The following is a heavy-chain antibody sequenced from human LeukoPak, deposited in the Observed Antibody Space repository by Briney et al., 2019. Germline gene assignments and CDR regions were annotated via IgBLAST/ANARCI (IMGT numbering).Heavy chain of an antibody. Sequence: GGSLRLSCAASGFTFSSYGMHWVRQAPGKGLEWVSVIYNDGNTLYADSVKGRFTISRDDSKNTLYLQMNSLRVEDTAVYYCVREVGKGGDGFDVWFDPWGQGTLVTVSS. D-gene: IGHD5-12*01. CDR3: VREVGKGGDGFDVWFDP. CDR1: GFTFSSYG. CDR2: IYNDGNT. J-gene: IGHJ5*02. V-gene: IGHV3-53*01.